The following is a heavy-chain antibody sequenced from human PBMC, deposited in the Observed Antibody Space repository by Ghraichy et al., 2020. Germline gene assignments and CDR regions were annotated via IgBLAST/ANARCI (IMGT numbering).Heavy chain of an antibody. CDR2: TYYTGST. V-gene: IGHV4-39*01. J-gene: IGHJ5*01. CDR3: ARHLPPSSYYNSGTYENWFDP. D-gene: IGHD3-10*01. CDR1: GGSMNTRRYY. Sequence: SETLSLTCTVSGGSMNTRRYYWAWLRQSPGTGLEWIGSTYYTGSTYYSPSLKSRVTISEDTSNNQFSLRLNPVTAADTAVYYCARHLPPSSYYNSGTYENWFDPWGQGTLVTVSS.